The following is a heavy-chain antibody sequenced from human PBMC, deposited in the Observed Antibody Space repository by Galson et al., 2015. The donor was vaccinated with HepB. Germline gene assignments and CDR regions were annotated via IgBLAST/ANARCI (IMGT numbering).Heavy chain of an antibody. CDR1: GGSISSSSYY. D-gene: IGHD1-26*01. CDR2: IYYSGTT. Sequence: ETLSLTCTVSGGSISSSSYYWGWLRQPPGKGLEWIGSIYYSGTTYYNPSLKSRVTLSIDTSKNQSSLRLSSVTAADTAVYYCASLVGASPGYYRGQGTLVTVSS. V-gene: IGHV4-39*01. CDR3: ASLVGASPGYY. J-gene: IGHJ4*02.